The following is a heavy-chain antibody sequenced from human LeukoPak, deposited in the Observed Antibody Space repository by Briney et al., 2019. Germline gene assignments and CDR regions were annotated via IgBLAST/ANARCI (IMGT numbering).Heavy chain of an antibody. Sequence: SETLSLTCTVSGGSISGSLYYWGWIRQPPGKGLEWIGSIFYSGITYYNPSLQSRVTTSVDTSKSQFSLHLSSVTAADTALYYCARIIVVTSTDYFDSWGQGTLVTVSS. CDR3: ARIIVVTSTDYFDS. J-gene: IGHJ4*02. CDR1: GGSISGSLYY. V-gene: IGHV4-39*01. CDR2: IFYSGIT. D-gene: IGHD2/OR15-2a*01.